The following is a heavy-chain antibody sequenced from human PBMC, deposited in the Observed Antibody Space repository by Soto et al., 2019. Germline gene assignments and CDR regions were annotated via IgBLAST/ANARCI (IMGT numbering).Heavy chain of an antibody. D-gene: IGHD3-3*01. J-gene: IGHJ6*03. CDR3: ARENDFWIGYGTDHYYMDV. V-gene: IGHV3-53*04. CDR2: IDSDGSA. Sequence: EVQLVESGGGLVQPGGSLRLSCAASGFSVSSNYMSWVRQAPGKGLEWVSVIDSDGSAYYADSVKGRFTISRHNSKNTLKLQRNSLRAEDTAVYYCARENDFWIGYGTDHYYMDVWGKGTSVTV. CDR1: GFSVSSNY.